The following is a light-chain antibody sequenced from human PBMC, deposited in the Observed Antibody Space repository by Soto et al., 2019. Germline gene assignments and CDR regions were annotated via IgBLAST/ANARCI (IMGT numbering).Light chain of an antibody. CDR1: SSDVGGYNY. J-gene: IGLJ2*01. CDR3: SSYAGSYTHVV. CDR2: DVS. V-gene: IGLV2-11*01. Sequence: QSVLTQPRSVSGSPGQSVTISCTGTSSDVGGYNYVSWYQQHPGKAPKLMIYDVSKRPSGVPDRFSGSQSGNTASLTISGLQAEDEADYYCSSYAGSYTHVVFGGGTQLTVL.